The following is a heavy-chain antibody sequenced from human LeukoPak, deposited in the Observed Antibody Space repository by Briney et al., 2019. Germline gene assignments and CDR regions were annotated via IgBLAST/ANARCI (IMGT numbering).Heavy chain of an antibody. Sequence: SETLSLTCTVSGGSISSYYWSWIRQPARKGLEWIGRIYTSGCTNYNPSLKSRVTMSVDTSKNQFSPKLSSVTAADTAVYYCARDRVAAAGTLVRWFDPWGQGTLVTVSS. D-gene: IGHD6-13*01. J-gene: IGHJ5*02. V-gene: IGHV4-4*07. CDR1: GGSISSYY. CDR2: IYTSGCT. CDR3: ARDRVAAAGTLVRWFDP.